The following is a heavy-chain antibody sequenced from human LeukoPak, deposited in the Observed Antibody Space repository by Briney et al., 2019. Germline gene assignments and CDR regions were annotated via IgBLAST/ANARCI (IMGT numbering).Heavy chain of an antibody. CDR3: ARARRLRYDSSGYTYFQH. J-gene: IGHJ1*01. CDR2: INHRGRT. D-gene: IGHD3-22*01. Sequence: PSETLSLTCAVYGESFSDYYWTWIRQPPGKGLGWIGEINHRGRTNYTPSLKSRVTISLDTSNNQFSLRLSSVTAADTAVYYCARARRLRYDSSGYTYFQHWGQGTLVTVSS. V-gene: IGHV4-34*01. CDR1: GESFSDYY.